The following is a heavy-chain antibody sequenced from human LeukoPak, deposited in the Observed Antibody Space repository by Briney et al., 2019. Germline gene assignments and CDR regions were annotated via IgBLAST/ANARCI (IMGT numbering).Heavy chain of an antibody. Sequence: GRSLRLSCAASGFTFSSYGMHWVPQAPGKGLEGVAVMWYDGSNKYYADSVKGRFTISRDNSKNTLYLQMNSLRAEDTAVYYCGKAPGGGYYYYINVWGKGTTVTVSS. J-gene: IGHJ6*03. CDR1: GFTFSSYG. V-gene: IGHV3-33*06. CDR3: GKAPGGGYYYYINV. CDR2: MWYDGSNK. D-gene: IGHD3-16*01.